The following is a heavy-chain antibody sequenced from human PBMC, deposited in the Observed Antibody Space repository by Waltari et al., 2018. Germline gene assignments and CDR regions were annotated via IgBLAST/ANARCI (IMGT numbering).Heavy chain of an antibody. CDR2: ISYDGSNK. CDR3: ARDFWDSGSYTEYFQH. CDR1: GFTFSSYA. Sequence: QVQLVESGGGVVQPGRSLRLSCAASGFTFSSYAMHRFSPAPGKGLEWVAVISYDGSNKYYADSVKGRFTISRDNSKNTLYLQMNSLRAEDTAVYYCARDFWDSGSYTEYFQHWGQGTLVTVSS. V-gene: IGHV3-30-3*01. D-gene: IGHD1-26*01. J-gene: IGHJ1*01.